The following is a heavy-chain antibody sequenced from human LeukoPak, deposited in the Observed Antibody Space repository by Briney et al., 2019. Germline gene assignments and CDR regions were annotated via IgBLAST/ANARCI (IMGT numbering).Heavy chain of an antibody. CDR2: IYTSGST. Sequence: PSETLSLTCTVSGGSISSGSSYWSWIRLPAGKGLEWIGRIYTSGSTYYNPSLKSRVTISVDTSKNQFSLKLSSVTAADTAVYYCARDGYYYDSSGYYWFRYFDLWGRGTLVTVSS. CDR1: GGSISSGSSY. CDR3: ARDGYYYDSSGYYWFRYFDL. D-gene: IGHD3-22*01. V-gene: IGHV4-61*02. J-gene: IGHJ2*01.